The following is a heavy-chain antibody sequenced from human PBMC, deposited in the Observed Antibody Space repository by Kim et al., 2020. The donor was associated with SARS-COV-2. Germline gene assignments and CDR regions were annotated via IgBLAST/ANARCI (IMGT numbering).Heavy chain of an antibody. J-gene: IGHJ3*02. D-gene: IGHD3-3*01. CDR2: LKNKADGGTS. CDR3: VTELSGAFHI. Sequence: GGSLRLSCAASEFTFTTVWMNWVRQAPGKGLEWVGLLKNKADGGTSDYAAPVKGRFSIPWDDSKSTLYLQMNSLKLEDTAVYYCVTELSGAFHIWGQGTLVTVSS. V-gene: IGHV3-15*01. CDR1: EFTFTTVW.